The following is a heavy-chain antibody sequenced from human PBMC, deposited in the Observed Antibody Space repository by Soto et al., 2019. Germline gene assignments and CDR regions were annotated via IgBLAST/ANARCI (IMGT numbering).Heavy chain of an antibody. CDR2: ISGTGERT. D-gene: IGHD6-13*01. V-gene: IGHV3-23*01. J-gene: IGHJ1*01. CDR1: GLTFNSYS. Sequence: EVQLLESGGGLVQPGGSLRLSCAASGLTFNSYSMTWVRQAPGQGLEWVSAISGTGERTYYADSVQGRFTISRDNSKGTVFLQLSSLRAEDTAVYYCATLDGLSAAGTWGNLQHWGQGTLVTFS. CDR3: ATLDGLSAAGTWGNLQH.